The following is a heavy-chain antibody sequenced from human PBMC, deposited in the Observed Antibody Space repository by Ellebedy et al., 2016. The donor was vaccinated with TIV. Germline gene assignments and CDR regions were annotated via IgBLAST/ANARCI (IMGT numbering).Heavy chain of an antibody. D-gene: IGHD2-2*01. CDR1: GFTFSSYA. CDR3: AKRPPGYCSSTSCYGGRYFDY. Sequence: GESLKISXAASGFTFSSYAMSWVRQAPGKGPEWVSAISGSGGSTYYADSVKGRFTISRDNSKNTLYLQMNSLRAEDTAVYYCAKRPPGYCSSTSCYGGRYFDYWGQGTLVTVSS. CDR2: ISGSGGST. V-gene: IGHV3-23*01. J-gene: IGHJ4*02.